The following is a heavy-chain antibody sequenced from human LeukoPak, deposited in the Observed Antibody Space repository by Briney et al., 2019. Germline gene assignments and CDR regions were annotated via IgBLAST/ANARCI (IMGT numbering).Heavy chain of an antibody. Sequence: PGGSLRLSCAASGITFNSYTMNWVRQAPGKGLEWVAVISYDGSDKFYADSVKGRFTISRDSSKNTLYLQMNSLRPEDTAVYYCARARPSMWIDYWGQGTLVTVSS. V-gene: IGHV3-30*04. J-gene: IGHJ4*02. CDR2: ISYDGSDK. D-gene: IGHD5-12*01. CDR3: ARARPSMWIDY. CDR1: GITFNSYT.